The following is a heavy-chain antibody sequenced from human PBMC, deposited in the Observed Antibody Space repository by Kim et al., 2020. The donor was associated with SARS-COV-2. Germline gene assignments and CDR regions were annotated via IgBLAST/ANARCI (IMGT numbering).Heavy chain of an antibody. CDR3: ARHPPWAADKGGFDP. V-gene: IGHV4-39*01. Sequence: SETLSLTCTVSGGSVSSGSFFWAWIRQPPGTGLEWIASFSYSGSTYYNPYLKSRLATSLDTSKNQFSLKLSSVTAADTAVYYCARHPPWAADKGGFDPWGQGSLVTVSS. CDR2: FSYSGST. CDR1: GGSVSSGSFF. J-gene: IGHJ5*02. D-gene: IGHD6-13*01.